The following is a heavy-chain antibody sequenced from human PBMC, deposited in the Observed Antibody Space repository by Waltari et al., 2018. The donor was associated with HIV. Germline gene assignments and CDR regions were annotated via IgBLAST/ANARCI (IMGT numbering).Heavy chain of an antibody. CDR2: IYYSGST. CDR3: ARGGLRFPEDY. V-gene: IGHV4-59*01. J-gene: IGHJ4*02. CDR1: GGSISSYY. D-gene: IGHD3-3*01. Sequence: QVQLQESGPGLVKPSETLSLICTVSGGSISSYYWSWIRQAPGKGLEWVGYIYYSGSTNYNPSLKSRVTISVDTSKNQISLKLNSMTAADTAVYYCARGGLRFPEDYWGQGTLVTVSS.